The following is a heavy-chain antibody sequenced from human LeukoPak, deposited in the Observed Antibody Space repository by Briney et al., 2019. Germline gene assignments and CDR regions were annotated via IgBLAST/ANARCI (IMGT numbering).Heavy chain of an antibody. D-gene: IGHD4-17*01. V-gene: IGHV1-2*02. CDR1: GYTFTSYG. J-gene: IGHJ4*02. CDR3: ATFYGGVDY. Sequence: ASVKVSCKASGYTFTSYGISWVRQAPGQGLEWMGWINPISGGTNYAQKFQGRVTMTRDTSISTAYMELSRLRSDDTAVYYCATFYGGVDYWGQGTLVTVSS. CDR2: INPISGGT.